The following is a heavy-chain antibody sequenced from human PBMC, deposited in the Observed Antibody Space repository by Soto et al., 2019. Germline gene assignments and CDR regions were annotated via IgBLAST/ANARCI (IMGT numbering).Heavy chain of an antibody. CDR3: GRAGAAPTDACGI. CDR1: GGTFSSYA. CDR2: LIPIFGTA. Sequence: QVQLVQSGAEVKKPGSSVKVSCKASGGTFSSYAISWVRQAPGQGLEWVGGLIPIFGTANYAQKFQGRVTITADEYRSTAGMELSSPGSEDTAGYYCGRAGAAPTDACGIWGQGTMVTVSS. D-gene: IGHD6-13*01. V-gene: IGHV1-69*12. J-gene: IGHJ3*02.